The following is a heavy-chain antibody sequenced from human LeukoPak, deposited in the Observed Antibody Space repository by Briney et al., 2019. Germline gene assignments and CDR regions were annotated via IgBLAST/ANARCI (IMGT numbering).Heavy chain of an antibody. CDR2: ISWNSGSI. J-gene: IGHJ4*02. D-gene: IGHD3-22*01. CDR1: GFTFDDYA. Sequence: PGGSLRLSCAASGFTFDDYAMRWVRQAPGKGLEWVSGISWNSGSIGYADSVKGRYTISRDNAKNSLYLQMNSLRAEDTALYYCAKDTDYYDSSGITFDYWGQGTLVTVSS. V-gene: IGHV3-9*01. CDR3: AKDTDYYDSSGITFDY.